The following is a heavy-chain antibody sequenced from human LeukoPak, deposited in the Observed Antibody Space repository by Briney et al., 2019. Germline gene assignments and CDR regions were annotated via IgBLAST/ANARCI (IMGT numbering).Heavy chain of an antibody. V-gene: IGHV3-30-3*01. J-gene: IGHJ6*02. CDR3: ARDPRRYYGSGSYDYYYGMDV. CDR1: GFTFGSYA. D-gene: IGHD3-10*01. Sequence: GGSLRLSCAASGFTFGSYAMHWVRQAPGKGLEGVAVISYDGSNKYYADSVKGRFTISRDNSKNTLYLQMNSLRAEDTAVYYCARDPRRYYGSGSYDYYYGMDVWGQGTTVTVSS. CDR2: ISYDGSNK.